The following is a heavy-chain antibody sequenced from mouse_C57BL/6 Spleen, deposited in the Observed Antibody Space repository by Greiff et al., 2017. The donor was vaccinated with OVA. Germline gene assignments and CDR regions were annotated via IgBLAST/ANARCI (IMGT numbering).Heavy chain of an antibody. J-gene: IGHJ2*01. V-gene: IGHV5-16*01. D-gene: IGHD2-3*01. CDR3: ARDDGYYFY. Sequence: EVKLVESEGGLVQPGSSMKLSCTASGFTFSDYYMAWVRQVPEKGLEWVANINYDGSSTYYLDSLKSRFIISRDNAKNILYLQMSSLKSEDTATYYCARDDGYYFYWGQGTTRTVSS. CDR2: INYDGSST. CDR1: GFTFSDYY.